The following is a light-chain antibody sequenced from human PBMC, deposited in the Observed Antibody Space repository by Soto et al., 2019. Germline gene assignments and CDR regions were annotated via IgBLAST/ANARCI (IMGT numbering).Light chain of an antibody. V-gene: IGKV3-20*01. CDR1: QSVSSSY. J-gene: IGKJ1*01. CDR3: QQYYSTPRT. Sequence: EIVLTPSPGTLSLSPGETATLSSRASQSVSSSYLAWYQQKPGQAPRILIYGESSRATGIPARFSGSGSGTDFTLTISSLQAEDVAIYYCQQYYSTPRTCGQGTKVDIK. CDR2: GES.